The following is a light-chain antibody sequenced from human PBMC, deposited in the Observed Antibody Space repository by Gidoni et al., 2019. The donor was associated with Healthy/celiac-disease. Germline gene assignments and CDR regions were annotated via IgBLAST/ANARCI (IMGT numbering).Light chain of an antibody. CDR2: DVS. V-gene: IGLV2-14*03. CDR1: SSDVGGYNY. Sequence: QSALTQPASVSGSPGQSITISCTGTSSDVGGYNYVSWYQQPPGKAPKLMIYDVSHRPSGVSNRFSGSKSGNTASLTISGLQAEDEADYYCSSYTSSSTLDYVFGTGTKVTVL. J-gene: IGLJ1*01. CDR3: SSYTSSSTLDYV.